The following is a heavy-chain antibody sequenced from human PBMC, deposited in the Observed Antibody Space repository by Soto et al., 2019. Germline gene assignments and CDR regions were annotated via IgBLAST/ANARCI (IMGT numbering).Heavy chain of an antibody. V-gene: IGHV3-30-3*01. J-gene: IGHJ4*02. D-gene: IGHD3-10*01. CDR2: ISYDGSNK. Sequence: QVQLVESGGGVVQPGRSLRLSCAASGFAFSSYAMHWVRQAPGKGLEWVAVISYDGSNKYYADSVKGRFTISRDNSKNTLYLQMNNLRAEDTAVYYCARDLSGSGDWGQGTLVTVSS. CDR1: GFAFSSYA. CDR3: ARDLSGSGD.